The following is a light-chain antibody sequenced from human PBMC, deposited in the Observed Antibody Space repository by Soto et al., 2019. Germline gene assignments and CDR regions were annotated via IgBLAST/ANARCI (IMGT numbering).Light chain of an antibody. CDR1: SSDVGGYNY. CDR3: SSYTSSSTLVV. J-gene: IGLJ2*01. CDR2: EVS. V-gene: IGLV2-14*01. Sequence: QSVLTQPASVSGSPGQSITISCTGTSSDVGGYNYVSWYQQHPGKAPKLMIYEVSNRPSGVSNRFSDSTSGNTASLTISGLQAEDEADYYCSSYTSSSTLVVFGGGTKLTVL.